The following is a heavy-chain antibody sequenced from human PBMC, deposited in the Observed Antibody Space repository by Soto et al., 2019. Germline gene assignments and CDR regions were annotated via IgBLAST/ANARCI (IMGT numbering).Heavy chain of an antibody. CDR1: GFTFTKAW. J-gene: IGHJ4*02. Sequence: EVQLVESGGGLVKPGGSLRLSCAASGFTFTKAWMTWVRQTPGTGLAWVGRIKSRADGGTTDYAASVKDRLIISRDDSNDTRYLHMNRLKTDDTAVYYCTTASQWLPPYSWGQGALVTVSS. D-gene: IGHD6-19*01. V-gene: IGHV3-15*01. CDR3: TTASQWLPPYS. CDR2: IKSRADGGTT.